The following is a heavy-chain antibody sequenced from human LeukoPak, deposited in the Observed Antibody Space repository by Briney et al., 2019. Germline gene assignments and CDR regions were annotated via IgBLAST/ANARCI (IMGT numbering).Heavy chain of an antibody. J-gene: IGHJ6*02. Sequence: GASVNVSCKASGYTFTSYGISWVRQAPGQGLEWMGWISGYNGNTNYAQKLQGRVTMTTDTPTSTAYMELRSLRSDDTAVYYCARARATKSGRYYYYYAMDVWGQGTTVTVSS. D-gene: IGHD5-12*01. CDR3: ARARATKSGRYYYYYAMDV. CDR2: ISGYNGNT. V-gene: IGHV1-18*01. CDR1: GYTFTSYG.